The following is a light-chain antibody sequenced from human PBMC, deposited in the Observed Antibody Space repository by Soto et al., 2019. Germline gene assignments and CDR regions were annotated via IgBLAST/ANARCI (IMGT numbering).Light chain of an antibody. CDR1: SSDVGSYNL. J-gene: IGLJ1*01. Sequence: QSALTQPASVSVSPGQSVTIYCSGTSSDVGSYNLVSWYQQHPGKAPKLISYEGSKRPSGVSNRFSGSKSGNTASLTISGVQAEDEADYYCCAYEGSSPFDVFGAGTKLTVL. CDR2: EGS. V-gene: IGLV2-23*01. CDR3: CAYEGSSPFDV.